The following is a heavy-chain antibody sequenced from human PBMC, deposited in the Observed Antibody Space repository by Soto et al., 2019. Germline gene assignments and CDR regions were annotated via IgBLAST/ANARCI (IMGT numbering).Heavy chain of an antibody. V-gene: IGHV3-23*01. CDR2: ISGSGGST. D-gene: IGHD6-19*01. J-gene: IGHJ4*02. CDR3: ARVNGYSSGWFDY. Sequence: EMQLLESGGGLVQPGGSLRLSCAASGFTFTSYGMSWVRQAPGKGLEWVSAISGSGGSTYYADSVKGRFTISRDNSKNTLYLQMNSLRAEDTAVYYCARVNGYSSGWFDYWGQGTLVTVSS. CDR1: GFTFTSYG.